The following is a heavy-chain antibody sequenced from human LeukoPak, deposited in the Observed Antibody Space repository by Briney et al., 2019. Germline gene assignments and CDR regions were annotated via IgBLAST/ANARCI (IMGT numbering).Heavy chain of an antibody. V-gene: IGHV5-51*01. CDR2: IYPGDSDT. CDR1: GSSFPSHW. J-gene: IGHJ4*02. CDR3: VRHEGGGLFAY. D-gene: IGHD3-16*01. Sequence: HGESLKISCNGSGSSFPSHWIGWVRQMPGKGLEWMGIIYPGDSDTRYSPSFQGQVSISVAKSSSTAYLQRSSLAASYTAMNYCVRHEGGGLFAYWGQGTLVTVSS.